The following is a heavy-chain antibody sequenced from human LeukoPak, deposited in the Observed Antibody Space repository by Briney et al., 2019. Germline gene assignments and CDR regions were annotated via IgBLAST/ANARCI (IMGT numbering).Heavy chain of an antibody. Sequence: ASVKVSCKASGGTFSSYAISWVRQAPGQGLEWMGRIIPILGIANYAQKFQGRVTITADNSTSTAYMELSSLRSEDTAVYYCATEKRGYSGYSFDYWGQGTLVTVSS. D-gene: IGHD5-12*01. J-gene: IGHJ4*02. V-gene: IGHV1-69*04. CDR2: IIPILGIA. CDR3: ATEKRGYSGYSFDY. CDR1: GGTFSSYA.